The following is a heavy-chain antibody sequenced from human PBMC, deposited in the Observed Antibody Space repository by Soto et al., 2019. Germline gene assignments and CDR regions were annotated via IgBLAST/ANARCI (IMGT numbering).Heavy chain of an antibody. D-gene: IGHD5-12*01. CDR3: ARHGHNIYGFDV. CDR1: GGSVDSVNW. CDR2: MHPTGST. J-gene: IGHJ6*02. Sequence: QVQLHESGPGLVKPSGTLSLTCAVSGGSVDSVNWYSWVRQPPGKGLEWIGEMHPTGSTNDNPWHESRVSISMDKSRNQVSLTVTSVTSADTAVYYCARHGHNIYGFDVWDQGTTVTVSS. V-gene: IGHV4-4*02.